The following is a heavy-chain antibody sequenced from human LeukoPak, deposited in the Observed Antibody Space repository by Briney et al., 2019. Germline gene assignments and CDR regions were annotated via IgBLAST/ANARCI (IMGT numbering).Heavy chain of an antibody. D-gene: IGHD3-3*01. CDR3: ARVGASSDAFDI. CDR2: IYYSGST. Sequence: SETLSLTCTVSGGSISSYYWSWIRQPPGKGLEWIGYIYYSGSTNYNPSLKSRVTISVDTSKNQFSLKLSSVTAADTAVYYCARVGASSDAFDIWGQGTMVTVSS. J-gene: IGHJ3*02. V-gene: IGHV4-59*01. CDR1: GGSISSYY.